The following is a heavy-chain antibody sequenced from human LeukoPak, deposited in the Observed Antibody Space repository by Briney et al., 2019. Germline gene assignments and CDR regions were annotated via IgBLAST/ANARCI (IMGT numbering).Heavy chain of an antibody. CDR1: GFTFNNYW. D-gene: IGHD2-15*01. CDR3: VRDRGYCSGGTCYALWDY. J-gene: IGHJ4*02. V-gene: IGHV3-7*01. CDR2: IKENGGGT. Sequence: GGSLRLSCAASGFTFNNYWMTWVRQAPGQGLEWVSHIKENGGGTHYVDPVKGRFTISRDNAKNSLYLQMNSLRAEDTAMYYCVRDRGYCSGGTCYALWDYWGQGTLVTVSS.